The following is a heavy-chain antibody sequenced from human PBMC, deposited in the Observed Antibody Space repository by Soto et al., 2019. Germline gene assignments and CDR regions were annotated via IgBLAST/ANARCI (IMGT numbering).Heavy chain of an antibody. CDR1: GGSISSSSYY. V-gene: IGHV4-39*02. CDR2: IYYSGST. J-gene: IGHJ5*02. Sequence: SETLSLTCTVSGGSISSSSYYWGWIRQPPGKGLEWIGSIYYSGSTYYNPSLKSRVTISVDTSKNQFSLKLSSVTAADTAVYYCARDYGGAYNWFDPWGQGTLVTVSS. CDR3: ARDYGGAYNWFDP. D-gene: IGHD4-17*01.